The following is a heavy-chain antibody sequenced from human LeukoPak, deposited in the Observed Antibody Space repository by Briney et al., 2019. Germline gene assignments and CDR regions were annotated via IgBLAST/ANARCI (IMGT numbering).Heavy chain of an antibody. CDR2: IYYIVST. V-gene: IGHV4-59*01. D-gene: IGHD6-19*01. Sequence: SETLSLTCSVSGGSMSSYYWSWIRQPPGKGLEWIGYIYYIVSTNYNPSLKSRVTISVDTSKHQLPLRLTSVTAADTAVYYCASNSGWYYFDYWGQGALVTVSS. J-gene: IGHJ4*02. CDR1: GGSMSSYY. CDR3: ASNSGWYYFDY.